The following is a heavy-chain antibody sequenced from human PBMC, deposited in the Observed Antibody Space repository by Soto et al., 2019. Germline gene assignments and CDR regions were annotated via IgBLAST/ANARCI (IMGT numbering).Heavy chain of an antibody. CDR1: GFTFSSYW. D-gene: IGHD6-13*01. Sequence: QAGGSLRLSCAASGFTFSSYWMHWVRQAPGKGLAWVSRINSDGSSTSYADSVKGRFTISRDNAKNTLYLQMNSLRAEDTAVYYCARDSSSWEPYYYYGMDVWGQGTTVTVSS. J-gene: IGHJ6*02. CDR3: ARDSSSWEPYYYYGMDV. CDR2: INSDGSST. V-gene: IGHV3-74*01.